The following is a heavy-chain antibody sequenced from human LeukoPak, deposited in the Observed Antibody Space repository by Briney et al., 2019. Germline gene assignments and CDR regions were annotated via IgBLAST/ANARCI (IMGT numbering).Heavy chain of an antibody. D-gene: IGHD6-13*01. CDR3: ARGIADPYSFDS. V-gene: IGHV4-4*07. CDR1: GGSINFYY. Sequence: PSETLSLTCTVSGGSINFYYWSWIRQPAGKGLEWIGRIYSTGSTNYSPSLKSRVTMSVDKSKNQFSLNLSSVTSADTAVYYCARGIADPYSFDSWGQGTLVTVSS. J-gene: IGHJ4*02. CDR2: IYSTGST.